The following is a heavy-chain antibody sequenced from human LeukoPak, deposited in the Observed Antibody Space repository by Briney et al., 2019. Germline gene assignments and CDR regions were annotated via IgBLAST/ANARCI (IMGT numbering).Heavy chain of an antibody. CDR1: GFTFSSYG. J-gene: IGHJ4*02. D-gene: IGHD3-10*01. Sequence: GGPLRPSCAASGFTFSSYGLHWVRQAPGKGLGGVVVISYDGSNTYYADSVKGRFTISRDNSKNMLYLQMNSLRAEDTAVYYCAKPYYYGSRSYMDYWGQGTLVTVSS. CDR3: AKPYYYGSRSYMDY. CDR2: ISYDGSNT. V-gene: IGHV3-30*18.